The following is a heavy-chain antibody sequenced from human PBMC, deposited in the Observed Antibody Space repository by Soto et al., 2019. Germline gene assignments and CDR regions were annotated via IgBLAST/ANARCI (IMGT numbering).Heavy chain of an antibody. V-gene: IGHV3-21*01. J-gene: IGHJ6*03. CDR2: ISSSSSYI. D-gene: IGHD6-13*01. Sequence: GGSLRLSCAASGFTFSSYSMNWVRQAPGKGLEWVSSISSSSSYIYYADSVKGRFTISRDNAKNSLYLQMNSLRAEDTAVYYCARAVIAAAGTPYYYYYMDVWGKGTTVTVSS. CDR3: ARAVIAAAGTPYYYYYMDV. CDR1: GFTFSSYS.